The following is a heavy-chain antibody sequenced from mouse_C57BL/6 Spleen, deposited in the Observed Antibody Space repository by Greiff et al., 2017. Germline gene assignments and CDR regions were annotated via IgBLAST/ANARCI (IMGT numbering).Heavy chain of an antibody. D-gene: IGHD2-3*01. CDR2: IYPGDGDT. V-gene: IGHV1-82*01. Sequence: LVESGPELVKPGASVKISCKASGYAFSSSWMNWVKQRPGKGLEWIGRIYPGDGDTNYNGKFKGKATLTADKSSSTAYMQLSSLTSEDSAVYFCARLDGYYFDYWGQGTTLTVSS. J-gene: IGHJ2*01. CDR1: GYAFSSSW. CDR3: ARLDGYYFDY.